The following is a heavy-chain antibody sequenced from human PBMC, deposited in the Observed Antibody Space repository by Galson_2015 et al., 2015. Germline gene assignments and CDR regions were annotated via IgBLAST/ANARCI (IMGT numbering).Heavy chain of an antibody. J-gene: IGHJ4*02. Sequence: SLRLSCAASGFTFSNSAMHWVRQAPGKGLEWVAVISYDGNNGYYADSVKGRFTISRDDSENTLYLQMNSLRPEDTAVYYCAREGFIYAYGRLDYWGQGTLVTASS. CDR2: ISYDGNNG. V-gene: IGHV3-30-3*01. CDR3: AREGFIYAYGRLDY. D-gene: IGHD3-16*01. CDR1: GFTFSNSA.